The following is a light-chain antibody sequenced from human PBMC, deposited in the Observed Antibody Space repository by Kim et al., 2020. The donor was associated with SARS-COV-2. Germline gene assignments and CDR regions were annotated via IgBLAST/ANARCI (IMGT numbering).Light chain of an antibody. CDR2: GKN. CDR3: NSRDSNENVF. J-gene: IGLJ2*01. V-gene: IGLV3-19*01. CDR1: ILRSYY. Sequence: SSELTQDPAVSVALGQTVRITCQGDILRSYYATWYQQKPGQAPILVIYGKNNRPSGIPDRFSGSSSGNTASLTITGTQAGDESNCYCNSRDSNENVFFGGATKLTVL.